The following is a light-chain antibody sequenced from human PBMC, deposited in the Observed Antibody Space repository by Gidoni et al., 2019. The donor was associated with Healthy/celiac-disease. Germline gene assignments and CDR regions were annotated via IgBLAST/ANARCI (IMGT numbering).Light chain of an antibody. CDR3: CSYAGSSTLV. V-gene: IGLV2-23*01. Sequence: QSALTQPASVSGSPGQSITISCTGTSSDVGSYNLVSWYQQHPGKAPKLMIYEGSKRPSGVSNRFSGSKSGNTASLTISGLQAEDEADYYCCSYAGSSTLVFGGGTYLTV. CDR1: SSDVGSYNL. J-gene: IGLJ3*02. CDR2: EGS.